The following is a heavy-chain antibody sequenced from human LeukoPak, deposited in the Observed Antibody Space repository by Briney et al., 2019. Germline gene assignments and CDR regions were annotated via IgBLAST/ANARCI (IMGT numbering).Heavy chain of an antibody. V-gene: IGHV3-7*01. CDR3: ARAGQEWFGELGFDS. D-gene: IGHD3-10*01. CDR1: GFTFSSYG. Sequence: GGSLRLSCAASGFTFSSYGMSWVRQAPGKGLEWVANIKQDGSEKYYVASVKGRFTISRDNAKNSLYLQMNSLRAEDTAMYYCARAGQEWFGELGFDSWGQGTLVTVSS. CDR2: IKQDGSEK. J-gene: IGHJ4*02.